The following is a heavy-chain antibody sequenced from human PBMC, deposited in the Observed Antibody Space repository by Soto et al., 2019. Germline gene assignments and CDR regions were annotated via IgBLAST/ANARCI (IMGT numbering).Heavy chain of an antibody. CDR3: VRWDGDHYAGNGHLGRH. CDR1: GFTFSSYW. D-gene: IGHD1-1*01. Sequence: EVQLVESGGGLVQLGRSLRLSCAASGFTFSSYWMHWVRQAPGKGLVWVSRIKSDGSGTYYAGSVEGRFTISRDNAQNSLYLQMNSLRAEDTAVYYCVRWDGDHYAGNGHLGRHWGQRTLVTVSS. J-gene: IGHJ4*02. CDR2: IKSDGSGT. V-gene: IGHV3-74*01.